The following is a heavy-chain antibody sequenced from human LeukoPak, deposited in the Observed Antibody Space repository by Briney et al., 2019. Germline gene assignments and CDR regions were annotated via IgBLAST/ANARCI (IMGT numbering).Heavy chain of an antibody. CDR2: ISDSGNT. Sequence: GGSLRLSCAASGFTLSSYAMSWVRQAPGKGLEWVSAISDSGNTYHADSVKGRFTISRDSSKNTLYLQMNSLRAEDTAVYYCARYYYDSSGYYYFDYWGQGTLVTVSS. CDR3: ARYYYDSSGYYYFDY. D-gene: IGHD3-22*01. CDR1: GFTLSSYA. V-gene: IGHV3-23*01. J-gene: IGHJ4*02.